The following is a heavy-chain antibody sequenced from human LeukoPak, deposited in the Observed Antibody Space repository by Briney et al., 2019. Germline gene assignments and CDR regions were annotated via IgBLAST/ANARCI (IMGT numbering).Heavy chain of an antibody. CDR1: GFTFSDYH. CDR3: ARGPVSSSGFFGY. Sequence: PGGSLRRSCAASGFTFSDYHMSWIRQAPGKGLEWVSYISSSGGTISYADSVKGRFTISRDNAKNSLYLQINSLRAEDTAVYYCARGPVSSSGFFGYWGQGTLVTVSS. D-gene: IGHD6-19*01. V-gene: IGHV3-11*01. J-gene: IGHJ4*02. CDR2: ISSSGGTI.